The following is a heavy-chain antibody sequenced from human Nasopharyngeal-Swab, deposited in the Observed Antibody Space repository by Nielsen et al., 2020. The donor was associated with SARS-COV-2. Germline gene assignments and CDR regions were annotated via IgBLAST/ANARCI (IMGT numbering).Heavy chain of an antibody. D-gene: IGHD3-3*01. Sequence: WIRQPPGKGLEWIGRMHTSTTTSYNPSLKSRVTISVDKSKNQFSLKLSYGTAAEKAGEEGARMIFGVANAGIDVWGQGATVTVSS. CDR3: ARMIFGVANAGIDV. V-gene: IGHV4-61*02. CDR2: MHTSTTT. J-gene: IGHJ6*02.